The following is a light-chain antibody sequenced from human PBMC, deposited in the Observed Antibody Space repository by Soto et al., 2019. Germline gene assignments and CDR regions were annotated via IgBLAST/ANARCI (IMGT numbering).Light chain of an antibody. Sequence: QSVVTQPAFVSGSPGQSITISCTGTSXDVGGYNYVSWYQHPPGKAPKLMISEVSNRPSGVSNRFSGSKSGNTASLTISGLQAEDEADYYCSSYTSTRTRVFGTGTKVTVL. J-gene: IGLJ1*01. CDR2: EVS. CDR3: SSYTSTRTRV. CDR1: SXDVGGYNY. V-gene: IGLV2-14*01.